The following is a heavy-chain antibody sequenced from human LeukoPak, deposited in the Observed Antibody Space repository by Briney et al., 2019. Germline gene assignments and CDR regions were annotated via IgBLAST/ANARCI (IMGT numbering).Heavy chain of an antibody. V-gene: IGHV4-59*01. CDR1: GGSISSYY. D-gene: IGHD2-21*01. CDR2: LYYSGST. Sequence: SETLSLTCTVSGGSISSYYWSWIRQPPGKGLEWIGYLYYSGSTKYNPSLKSRVTISVDTSKNQFSLRLSSVTAADTAVYYCASGDCGGDCYYKTWGQGTLVTVSS. J-gene: IGHJ5*02. CDR3: ASGDCGGDCYYKT.